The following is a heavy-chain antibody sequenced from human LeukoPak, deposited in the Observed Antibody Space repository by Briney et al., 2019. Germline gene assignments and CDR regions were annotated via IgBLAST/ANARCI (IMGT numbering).Heavy chain of an antibody. Sequence: PSETLSLTCTVSGGSISSYYWSWIRQPPGKGLEWIGYIYYSGSTNYNPSLKSRVTISVDTSKNQFSPKLSSVTAADTAVYYCAGSTGPLITMIVVNWYFDLWGRGTLVTVSS. CDR3: AGSTGPLITMIVVNWYFDL. CDR1: GGSISSYY. D-gene: IGHD3-22*01. J-gene: IGHJ2*01. CDR2: IYYSGST. V-gene: IGHV4-59*01.